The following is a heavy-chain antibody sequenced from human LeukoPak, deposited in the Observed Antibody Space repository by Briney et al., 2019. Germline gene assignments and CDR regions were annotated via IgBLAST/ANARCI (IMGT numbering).Heavy chain of an antibody. Sequence: SETLSLTCTVSGGSISTYSWTWVRQSPGKGLEWIGSVVTTTTNYSPALRSRVAIPIHTSKNQFSLRLESVTTADTAVYYCERDTTVASGMQFWGQGALVTVSS. CDR3: ERDTTVASGMQF. D-gene: IGHD6-19*01. CDR1: GGSISTYS. V-gene: IGHV4-4*07. CDR2: VVTTTT. J-gene: IGHJ4*02.